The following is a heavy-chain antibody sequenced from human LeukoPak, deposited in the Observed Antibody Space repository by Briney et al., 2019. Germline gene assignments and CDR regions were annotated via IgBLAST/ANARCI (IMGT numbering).Heavy chain of an antibody. Sequence: GASVKVSCKASGDTFTAYYMHWVRQAPGQGLKWMGWITPNSGGTNYAQKFQGRVTMTRDTSISTAYMELSRLRSHDTAVYYCAGGAHYHDSSEGYDYWGQGTLVTVSS. CDR1: GDTFTAYY. V-gene: IGHV1-2*02. D-gene: IGHD3-22*01. J-gene: IGHJ4*02. CDR3: AGGAHYHDSSEGYDY. CDR2: ITPNSGGT.